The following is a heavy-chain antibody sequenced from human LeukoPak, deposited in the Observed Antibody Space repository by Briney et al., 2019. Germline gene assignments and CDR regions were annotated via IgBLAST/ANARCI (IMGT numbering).Heavy chain of an antibody. V-gene: IGHV4-38-2*02. CDR3: ARDGVAVAGLLN. J-gene: IGHJ4*02. D-gene: IGHD6-19*01. CDR1: GYSISSGYY. CDR2: IYHSGST. Sequence: SETLSLTCTVSGYSISSGYYWGWIRQPPGKGLEWTGSIYHSGSTYYNPSLKSRVTISVETSKNQFSLKLSSVTAADTAVYYCARDGVAVAGLLNWGQGTLVTVSS.